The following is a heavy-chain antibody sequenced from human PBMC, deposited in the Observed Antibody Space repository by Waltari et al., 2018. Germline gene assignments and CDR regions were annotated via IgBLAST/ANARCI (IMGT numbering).Heavy chain of an antibody. CDR3: AKDPPQGTSGWYY. J-gene: IGHJ4*02. CDR1: GLSFSSYA. CDR2: MSGSGQTT. D-gene: IGHD6-19*01. V-gene: IGHV3-23*01. Sequence: EVQLLESGGGLVQPGGSLRLSCAASGLSFSSYAMSWVRQAPGKGLGGLSAMSGSGQTTYYADSVRGRFTISRDNSKDTVFLQINSLRAEDTALYYCAKDPPQGTSGWYYWGRGTLVAVSS.